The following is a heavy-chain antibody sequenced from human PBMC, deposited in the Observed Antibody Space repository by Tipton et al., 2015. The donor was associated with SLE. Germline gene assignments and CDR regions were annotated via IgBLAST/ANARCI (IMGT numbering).Heavy chain of an antibody. D-gene: IGHD2-15*01. CDR3: ARDAHGYYSGWMDY. V-gene: IGHV4-4*07. CDR1: GGSIGNNY. CDR2: VYISGNT. J-gene: IGHJ4*02. Sequence: TLSLTCTVSGGSIGNNYWNWIRQAAGKGLEWIGRVYISGNTNYNPSVQSRVTMSVDTSKNQFSLILSSVTAADTAVYYCARDAHGYYSGWMDYWGQGTLVTVSS.